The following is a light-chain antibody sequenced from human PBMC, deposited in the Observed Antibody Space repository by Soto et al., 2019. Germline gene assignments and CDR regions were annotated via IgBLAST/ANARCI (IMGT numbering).Light chain of an antibody. J-gene: IGKJ1*01. CDR2: GAS. Sequence: EIVLTQSPGTLSLSPGERATLSCRASQSVSSNYLAWYQQKPGQAPRLLIFGASSRATDTPDRVSGSGSGTDFILTISRLEPEDFAVYYCQQYGSSPGTFGQGTKVEIK. V-gene: IGKV3-20*01. CDR1: QSVSSNY. CDR3: QQYGSSPGT.